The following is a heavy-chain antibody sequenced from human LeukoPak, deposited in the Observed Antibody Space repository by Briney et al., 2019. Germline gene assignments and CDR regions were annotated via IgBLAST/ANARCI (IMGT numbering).Heavy chain of an antibody. J-gene: IGHJ4*02. CDR2: IYNIGRT. V-gene: IGHV4-59*11. D-gene: IGHD3-3*02. Sequence: LSCAASGFKFSDHYIDWIRQAPGKGLEWLGYIYNIGRTNYNPSLRNRITMSLDTSTNQFSLKVSSLTAADTAMYYCARSSDIYYFDYWGQGTLVTVSS. CDR3: ARSSDIYYFDY. CDR1: GFKFSDHY.